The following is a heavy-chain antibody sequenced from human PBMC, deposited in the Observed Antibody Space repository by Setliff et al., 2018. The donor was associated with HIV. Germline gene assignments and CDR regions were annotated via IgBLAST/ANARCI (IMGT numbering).Heavy chain of an antibody. D-gene: IGHD3-22*01. Sequence: GASVKVSCKASVGTFSSYAISWVRQAPGQGLEWMGGIIPIFGTANYAQKFQGRVTITTDESTSTAYMELSSLRSEDTAVYYCARDRAHYYDSSGQMPFDIWGQGTMVTVSS. V-gene: IGHV1-69*05. CDR2: IIPIFGTA. J-gene: IGHJ3*02. CDR3: ARDRAHYYDSSGQMPFDI. CDR1: VGTFSSYA.